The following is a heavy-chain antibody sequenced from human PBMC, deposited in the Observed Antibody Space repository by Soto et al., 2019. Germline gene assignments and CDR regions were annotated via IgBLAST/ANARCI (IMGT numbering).Heavy chain of an antibody. CDR3: AREARGGHFES. Sequence: QVQLVQSGAEVKKPGSSVKVSCKASGARFSTNAISWLRQAPGQGLEWMGAIIANFDKANYAQKFQDRVTMTADECTSTAYMELSSLTSDDTAMYDCAREARGGHFESWGHGTLVTVSS. J-gene: IGHJ4*01. D-gene: IGHD3-10*01. V-gene: IGHV1-69*12. CDR1: GARFSTNA. CDR2: IIANFDKA.